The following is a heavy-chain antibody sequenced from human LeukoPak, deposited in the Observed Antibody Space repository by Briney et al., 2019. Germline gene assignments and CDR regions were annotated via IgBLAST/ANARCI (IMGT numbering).Heavy chain of an antibody. J-gene: IGHJ4*02. CDR2: INPSGGST. Sequence: ASVKVSCKASGYTFTSYYMHWVRQAPGQGLEWMGIINPSGGSTSYAQKFQGRVTMTRDTSTSTVYMELSSLRSEDTAVYYCARQITIFGVVILGGFDYWGQGTLVTVSS. CDR1: GYTFTSYY. D-gene: IGHD3-3*01. V-gene: IGHV1-46*03. CDR3: ARQITIFGVVILGGFDY.